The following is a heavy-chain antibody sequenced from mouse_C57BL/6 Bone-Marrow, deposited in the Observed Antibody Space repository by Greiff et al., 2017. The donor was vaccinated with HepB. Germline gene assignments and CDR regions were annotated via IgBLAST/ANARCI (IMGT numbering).Heavy chain of an antibody. D-gene: IGHD1-1*01. Sequence: VQLQQSGAELARPGASVKLSCKASGYTFTSYGISWVKQRTGQGLEWIGEIYPRSGNTYYNEKFKGNATLTADKSSSTAYMELRSLTSEDSAVYFCARAVYYGSTPFAYWGQGTLVTVSA. V-gene: IGHV1-81*01. CDR2: IYPRSGNT. J-gene: IGHJ3*01. CDR3: ARAVYYGSTPFAY. CDR1: GYTFTSYG.